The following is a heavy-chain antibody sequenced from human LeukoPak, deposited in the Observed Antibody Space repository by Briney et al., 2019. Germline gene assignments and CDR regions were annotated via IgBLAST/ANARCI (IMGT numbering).Heavy chain of an antibody. CDR3: AREGFNRKYDY. J-gene: IGHJ4*02. V-gene: IGHV1-18*01. CDR2: IGSYNGNT. Sequence: ASVKVSCKASGYSFTTYAITWVRQAPGQGLEWMGWIGSYNGNTIYTQKLQGRVTMTTDTSTSTACMELRSLRSDDTAVYYCAREGFNRKYDYWGQGTLVTVSS. CDR1: GYSFTTYA.